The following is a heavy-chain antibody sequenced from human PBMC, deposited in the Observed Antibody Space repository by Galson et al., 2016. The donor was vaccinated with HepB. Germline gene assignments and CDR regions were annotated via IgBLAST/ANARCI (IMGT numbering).Heavy chain of an antibody. V-gene: IGHV3-23*01. CDR1: GFTFGSYG. CDR2: ISAGGDYS. D-gene: IGHD3-22*01. J-gene: IGHJ4*02. CDR3: AKDGDGIGYNPFDY. Sequence: SLRLSCAASGFTFGSYGMTWVRQAPGKGLAWVSAISAGGDYSHYADSVRGRFTISRDNTKNALYLQMNGLRDEDTALYYCAKDGDGIGYNPFDYWGQGTLVTVSS.